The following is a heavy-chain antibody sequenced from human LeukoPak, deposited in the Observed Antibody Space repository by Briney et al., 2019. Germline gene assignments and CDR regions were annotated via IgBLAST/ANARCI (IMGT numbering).Heavy chain of an antibody. CDR3: AFSRLRLGELSLTAYYFDY. D-gene: IGHD3-16*02. J-gene: IGHJ4*02. V-gene: IGHV1-69*04. CDR2: IIPILGIA. CDR1: GGTFSSYA. Sequence: SVKVSCKASGGTFSSYAISWVRQAPGQGLEWMGRIIPILGIANYAQKFQGRVTITADKSTSTAYMELSSLRSEDTAVYYCAFSRLRLGELSLTAYYFDYWGQGTLVTVSS.